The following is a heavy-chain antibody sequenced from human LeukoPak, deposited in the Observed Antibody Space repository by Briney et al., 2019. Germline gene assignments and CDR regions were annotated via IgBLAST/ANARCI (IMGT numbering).Heavy chain of an antibody. CDR3: ARVGIAVAGLPYYFDY. Sequence: GASVTVSCTASGYTLTSYGISWVRQAPGQGLEWMGWISAYNGNTNYAQKLQGRVTMTTDTSTSTAYMELRSLRSDDTAVYYCARVGIAVAGLPYYFDYWGQGTLVTVSS. D-gene: IGHD6-19*01. CDR1: GYTLTSYG. J-gene: IGHJ4*02. CDR2: ISAYNGNT. V-gene: IGHV1-18*01.